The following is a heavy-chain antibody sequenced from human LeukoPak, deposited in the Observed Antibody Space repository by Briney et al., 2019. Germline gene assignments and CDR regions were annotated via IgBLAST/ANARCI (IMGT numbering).Heavy chain of an antibody. CDR2: IYSSGST. J-gene: IGHJ2*01. V-gene: IGHV4-4*08. CDR1: RFSISNYY. D-gene: IGHD1-26*01. Sequence: PSETLSLTCTVSRFSISNYYWSWIRQPPGKGLEWIGYIYSSGSTNFNPFLKSRVTMSADTSRNQFSLKLSSVTAADTAVYFCARLGLLPWYFDIWGRGTLVTVSS. CDR3: ARLGLLPWYFDI.